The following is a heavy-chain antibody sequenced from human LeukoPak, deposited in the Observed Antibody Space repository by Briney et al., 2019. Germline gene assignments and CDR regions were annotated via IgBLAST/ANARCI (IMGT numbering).Heavy chain of an antibody. Sequence: SETLSLTCAVSGGSISATHWWIWVRQSPGKGLEWIGEIFHSGGTSYNPSLKSRVTISIDKSKNQFSLNLSSVTAADTALYYCARGITNFSGSSYFDYWGQGTLVTVSS. D-gene: IGHD1-26*01. V-gene: IGHV4-4*02. CDR1: GGSISATHW. CDR3: ARGITNFSGSSYFDY. J-gene: IGHJ4*02. CDR2: IFHSGGT.